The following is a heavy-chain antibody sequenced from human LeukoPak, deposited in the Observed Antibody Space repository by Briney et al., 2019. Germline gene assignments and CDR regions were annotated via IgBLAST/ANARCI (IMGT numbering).Heavy chain of an antibody. D-gene: IGHD3-16*02. V-gene: IGHV1-18*04. Sequence: GASVKVSCKASGYTFTSYGISWVRQAPGQGLEWMGWISAYNGNTNYAQKLRGRVTMTTDTSTSTAYMELRSLRSDDTAVYYCAREDATYVWGSYRSNTLDYWGQGTLVTVSS. CDR1: GYTFTSYG. J-gene: IGHJ4*02. CDR2: ISAYNGNT. CDR3: AREDATYVWGSYRSNTLDY.